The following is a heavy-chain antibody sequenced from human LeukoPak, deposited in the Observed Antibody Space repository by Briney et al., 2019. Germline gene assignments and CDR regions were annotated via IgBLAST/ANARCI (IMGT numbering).Heavy chain of an antibody. J-gene: IGHJ3*02. CDR3: ARHGPKWELDAFDI. V-gene: IGHV4-34*01. Sequence: SETLSLTCAVYGGSFSGYYWSWIRQPPGKGLEWIGEINHSGSTNYNPSLKSRVTISVDTSKNQFSLKLSSVTAADTAVYYCARHGPKWELDAFDIWGQGTMVTVSS. CDR2: INHSGST. CDR1: GGSFSGYY. D-gene: IGHD1-26*01.